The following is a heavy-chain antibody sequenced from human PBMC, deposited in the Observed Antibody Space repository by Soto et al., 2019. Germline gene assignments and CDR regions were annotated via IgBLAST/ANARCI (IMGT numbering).Heavy chain of an antibody. Sequence: EVQLLESGGGLVQPGGSLRLSCAASGFTFSSYAMSWVRQAPGKGLEWVSAISGSGGSTYYADSVKGRFTISRDNSKNTLYLQTNSLRAEDTAVYYCARRLGYCSSTSCSSAYYYYYYMDVWGKGTTVTVSS. CDR3: ARRLGYCSSTSCSSAYYYYYYMDV. V-gene: IGHV3-23*01. CDR2: ISGSGGST. CDR1: GFTFSSYA. D-gene: IGHD2-2*01. J-gene: IGHJ6*03.